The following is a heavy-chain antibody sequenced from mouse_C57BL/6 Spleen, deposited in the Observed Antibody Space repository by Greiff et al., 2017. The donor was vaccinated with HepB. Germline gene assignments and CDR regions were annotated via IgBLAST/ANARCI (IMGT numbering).Heavy chain of an antibody. V-gene: IGHV1-15*01. CDR1: GYTFTDYE. D-gene: IGHD1-1*01. CDR3: TRGYYGSSYGY. Sequence: VQLQQSGAELVRPGASVTLSCKASGYTFTDYEMHWVKQTPVYGLEWIGAIDPETGGTAYNQKFKGKAILTADKSSSTAYMELRSLTSEYSAVDYCTRGYYGSSYGYWGQGTTLTVSS. CDR2: IDPETGGT. J-gene: IGHJ2*01.